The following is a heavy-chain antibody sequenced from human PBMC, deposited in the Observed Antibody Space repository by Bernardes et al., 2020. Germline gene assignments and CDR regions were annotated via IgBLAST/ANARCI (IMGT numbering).Heavy chain of an antibody. CDR3: ARPLQGVGGMDV. CDR1: GGSISSSSYY. CDR2: IYYSGST. J-gene: IGHJ6*02. D-gene: IGHD3-10*01. Sequence: SETLSLTCTVSGGSISSSSYYWGWIRQPPGKGLEWIGSIYYSGSTYYNPSLKSRVTISVDTSNNQFPLKLSSVTAADTAVYYCARPLQGVGGMDVWGQGTTVTVSS. V-gene: IGHV4-39*01.